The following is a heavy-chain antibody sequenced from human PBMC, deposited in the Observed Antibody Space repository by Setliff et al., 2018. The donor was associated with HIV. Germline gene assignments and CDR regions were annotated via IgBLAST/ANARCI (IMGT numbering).Heavy chain of an antibody. Sequence: SETLSLTCTVSGGSISSSDYYWGWIRQPPGKGLEWIGSIYYSGSTYYNPSLKRRVAISVDTSENQFSLKLNSVTAADTAVYYCARRGRDGVLIVFAAGFDPWGQGTLVTVSS. CDR1: GGSISSSDYY. CDR2: IYYSGST. D-gene: IGHD2-8*01. J-gene: IGHJ5*02. V-gene: IGHV4-39*01. CDR3: ARRGRDGVLIVFAAGFDP.